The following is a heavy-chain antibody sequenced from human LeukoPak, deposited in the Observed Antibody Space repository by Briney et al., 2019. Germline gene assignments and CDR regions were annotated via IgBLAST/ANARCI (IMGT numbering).Heavy chain of an antibody. CDR2: ISSSSGTI. D-gene: IGHD3-3*02. CDR3: ARGLFHFWGAYHSDYFDD. Sequence: GGSLRISCTASGFTFSDYSMNLVRQAPGKGLEWVSYISSSSGTIYYADSAKGRFTISRDNAKKSLYLQMNNLRADDTAVYYCARGLFHFWGAYHSDYFDDWGQGTLVTVSS. V-gene: IGHV3-48*01. CDR1: GFTFSDYS. J-gene: IGHJ4*02.